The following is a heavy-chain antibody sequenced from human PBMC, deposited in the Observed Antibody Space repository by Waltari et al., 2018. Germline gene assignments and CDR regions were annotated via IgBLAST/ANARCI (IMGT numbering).Heavy chain of an antibody. Sequence: EVRLAESGGGLVKPGGSLRLSCTASGSDFSDYAMNWVRQAPGTGLEWVSTIGGTHSNIFYADSVKGRFTVSRDNAKNSLYLQMDNLRAEDSGLYFCTRDLYGSGGDWFDPWGQGTLVTVSS. D-gene: IGHD3-10*01. J-gene: IGHJ5*02. CDR3: TRDLYGSGGDWFDP. CDR1: GSDFSDYA. V-gene: IGHV3-21*03. CDR2: IGGTHSNI.